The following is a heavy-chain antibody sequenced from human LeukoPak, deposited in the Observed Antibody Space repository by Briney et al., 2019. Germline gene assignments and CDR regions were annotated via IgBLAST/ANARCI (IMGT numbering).Heavy chain of an antibody. V-gene: IGHV4-4*07. J-gene: IGHJ4*02. D-gene: IGHD3-16*01. CDR2: IYTSGST. CDR1: GGSISSFY. CDR3: ARETRLGGDYEANLDY. Sequence: SETLSLTCTVSGGSISSFYWSWIRQPAGRGLEWIGRIYTSGSTNYNPSLKSRVTMSVDTSNNQFSLKLSSVTAADTAVYYCARETRLGGDYEANLDYWGQGTLVTVSS.